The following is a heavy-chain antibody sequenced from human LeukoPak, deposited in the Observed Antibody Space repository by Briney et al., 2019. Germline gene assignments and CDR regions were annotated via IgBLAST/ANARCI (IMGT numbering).Heavy chain of an antibody. Sequence: GGSLRLSCAASGFTFSSYSMNWVRQAPGKGLEWVSSISSSSSYIYYADSVKGRFTISRDNAKNSLYLQMNSLRAEDTAVYYCAKDLGLLWLGIFDYWGQGTQVTVSS. CDR3: AKDLGLLWLGIFDY. J-gene: IGHJ4*02. D-gene: IGHD2/OR15-2a*01. CDR2: ISSSSSYI. CDR1: GFTFSSYS. V-gene: IGHV3-21*04.